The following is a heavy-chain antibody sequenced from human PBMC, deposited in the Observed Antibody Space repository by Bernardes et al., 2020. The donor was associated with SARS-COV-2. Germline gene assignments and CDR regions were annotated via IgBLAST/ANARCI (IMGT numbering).Heavy chain of an antibody. Sequence: GGSLRLSCAASGFMFSNYWMTWVRQAPGKGLEWVAHINQDESQKFYLDSVKGRFTISRDNAKKSLYLHMDSLRVEDTAVFYCATIGGMAAYFDVWGRGTLVSVSS. CDR3: ATIGGMAAYFDV. D-gene: IGHD6-13*01. J-gene: IGHJ2*01. CDR2: INQDESQK. V-gene: IGHV3-7*01. CDR1: GFMFSNYW.